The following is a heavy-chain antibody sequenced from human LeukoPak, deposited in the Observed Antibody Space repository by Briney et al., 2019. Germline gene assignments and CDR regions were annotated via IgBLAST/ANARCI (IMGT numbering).Heavy chain of an antibody. CDR2: IYTSGST. CDR1: GGSISSGNYY. CDR3: ARSLRFAYAFDI. D-gene: IGHD3-3*01. Sequence: SETLSLTCTVSGGSISSGNYYWSWIRQPAGKGLEWIGRIYTSGSTNYNPSLKSRVTISVDTSKNQFSLKLSSVTAADTAVYYCARSLRFAYAFDIWGQGTMVTVSS. J-gene: IGHJ3*02. V-gene: IGHV4-61*02.